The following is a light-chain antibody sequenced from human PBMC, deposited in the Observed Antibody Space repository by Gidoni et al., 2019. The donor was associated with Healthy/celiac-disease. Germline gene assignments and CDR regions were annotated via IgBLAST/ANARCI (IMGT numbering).Light chain of an antibody. CDR3: QQYYSYPPT. J-gene: IGKJ1*01. Sequence: AIRLTQSPSSFSASTGDRVTITCRSSQGISSYLAWYQQKPGKAPKLLIYAASTLQSGVPSRFSCSGSGTDFTLTISCLQSEDFATYYCQQYYSYPPTFGQGTKVEIK. V-gene: IGKV1-8*01. CDR1: QGISSY. CDR2: AAS.